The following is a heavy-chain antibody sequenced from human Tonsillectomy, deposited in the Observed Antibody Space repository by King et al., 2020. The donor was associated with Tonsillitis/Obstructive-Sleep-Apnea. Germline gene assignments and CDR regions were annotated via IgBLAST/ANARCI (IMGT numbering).Heavy chain of an antibody. J-gene: IGHJ4*02. D-gene: IGHD3-3*01. V-gene: IGHV3-48*03. CDR3: ARAENFWSAPFDY. CDR1: GFTFSSYE. Sequence: DVQLVESGGDLVQPGGSLRLSCAASGFTFSSYEMNWVRQAPGKGLEWVAYITTIGSTIYYADSVRGRFTISRDNAKNSLYLQMNSLRAEDTAVYYCARAENFWSAPFDYWGQGTLVTVSP. CDR2: ITTIGSTI.